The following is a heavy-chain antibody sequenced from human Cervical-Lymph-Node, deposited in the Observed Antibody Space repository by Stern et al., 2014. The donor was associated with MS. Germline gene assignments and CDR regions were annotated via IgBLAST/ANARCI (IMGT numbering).Heavy chain of an antibody. V-gene: IGHV3-21*01. Sequence: EVQLVASGGGLVKPGGSLRLSCAASGFYFSSYSINWVRQAPGKGLEWVSSISSSGSHISYADSVKGRFIISRDNAKTSLYLQMNSLRVEDTAVYYCSRANYGDVYYYNGLDVWGLGTTVTVSS. CDR3: SRANYGDVYYYNGLDV. J-gene: IGHJ6*02. CDR1: GFYFSSYS. D-gene: IGHD4-17*01. CDR2: ISSSGSHI.